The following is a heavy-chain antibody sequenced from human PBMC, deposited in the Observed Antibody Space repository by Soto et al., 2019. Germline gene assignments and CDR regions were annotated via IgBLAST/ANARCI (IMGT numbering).Heavy chain of an antibody. Sequence: QVQLVQSGAEVKKPGASVKVSCKASGYTFTSYYMQWVRQAPGQGLEWTGIVNPSGGSTTYAQNFQGRVTMTRDTSTSTVYMELSSLRSEDTAVYYCARSIAAAPPGYWGQGTLVTVSS. CDR3: ARSIAAAPPGY. V-gene: IGHV1-46*01. CDR1: GYTFTSYY. D-gene: IGHD6-13*01. CDR2: VNPSGGST. J-gene: IGHJ4*02.